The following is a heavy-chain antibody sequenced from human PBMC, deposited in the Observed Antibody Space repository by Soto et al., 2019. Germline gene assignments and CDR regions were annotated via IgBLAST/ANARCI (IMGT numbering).Heavy chain of an antibody. CDR2: IDPSDSYT. J-gene: IGHJ5*02. D-gene: IGHD4-4*01. V-gene: IGHV5-10-1*01. Sequence: PGESLKISCKGSGYSFTSYWISWVRQVPGKGLEWMGRIDPSDSYTNYSPSFQGHVTISADKSISTAYLQWSSLKASDTAMYYCARQNDYKSWFDPWGQGTLVTVSS. CDR1: GYSFTSYW. CDR3: ARQNDYKSWFDP.